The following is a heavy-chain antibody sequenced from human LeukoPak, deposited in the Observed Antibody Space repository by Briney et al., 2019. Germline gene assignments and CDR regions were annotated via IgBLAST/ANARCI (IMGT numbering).Heavy chain of an antibody. CDR1: GFTFSSYG. J-gene: IGHJ4*02. V-gene: IGHV3-30*02. D-gene: IGHD2-2*01. Sequence: GGSLRLSCAASGFTFSSYGMHWVRQAPGKGLEWVAFIRYDGSNKYYADSVKGRFTISRDNSKNTLYLQMNSLRAEDTAVYYCAKVEYCSSTSCQGFDYWGQGTLVTVSS. CDR2: IRYDGSNK. CDR3: AKVEYCSSTSCQGFDY.